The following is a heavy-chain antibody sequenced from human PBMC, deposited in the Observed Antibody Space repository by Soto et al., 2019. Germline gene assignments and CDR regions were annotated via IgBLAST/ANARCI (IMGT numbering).Heavy chain of an antibody. CDR2: IRSKTNSYAT. J-gene: IGHJ3*02. D-gene: IGHD3-16*02. CDR3: TSHLGELSFLRAFDI. Sequence: EVQLVESGGGLVQHGGSLKLSCAASGFTVSGSAVHWVRQASGKGLEWVGRIRSKTNSYATAYAASVKGRFTISRDDSKNTAYLQMNSLKTEDTAVYYCTSHLGELSFLRAFDIWGQGTMVTVSS. V-gene: IGHV3-73*01. CDR1: GFTVSGSA.